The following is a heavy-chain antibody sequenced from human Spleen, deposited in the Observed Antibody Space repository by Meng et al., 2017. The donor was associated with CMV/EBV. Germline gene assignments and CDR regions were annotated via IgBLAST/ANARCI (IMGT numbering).Heavy chain of an antibody. J-gene: IGHJ4*02. CDR2: INPNSGGT. Sequence: TGYNIHWVRQAPGQGLGWMGRINPNSGGTNYAQKFQGRVTMTRDTSISTAYMELSRLRSDDTAVYYCARAGGHIAAAGNTYDYWGQGTLVTVSS. D-gene: IGHD6-13*01. CDR1: TGYN. CDR3: ARAGGHIAAAGNTYDY. V-gene: IGHV1-2*06.